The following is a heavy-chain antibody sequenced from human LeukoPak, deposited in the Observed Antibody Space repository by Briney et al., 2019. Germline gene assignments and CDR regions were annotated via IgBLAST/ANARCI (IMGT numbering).Heavy chain of an antibody. J-gene: IGHJ4*02. Sequence: ETLSLTCAVYGGSFSGYYWSWIRQPPGKGLEWIGEINHSGSTNYNPSLKSRVTISVDTSKNQFSLKLSSVTAADTAVYYCARRVKLRFLEWLPTYYFDYWGQGTLVTVSS. CDR1: GGSFSGYY. CDR2: INHSGST. CDR3: ARRVKLRFLEWLPTYYFDY. D-gene: IGHD3-3*01. V-gene: IGHV4-34*01.